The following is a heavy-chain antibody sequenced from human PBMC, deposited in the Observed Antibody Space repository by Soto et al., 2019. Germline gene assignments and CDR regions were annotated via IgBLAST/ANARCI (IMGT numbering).Heavy chain of an antibody. V-gene: IGHV3-53*02. Sequence: EVQLVETGGGLIQPGGSLRLSCAASGFTVSSYYMSWVRQAPGKGLEWVSVIYSGGSTYYADSVKGRFTIARDNSKNTLYLQMNGLRAEDTAVYYCARVRYDFWSGYSPTDYWGQGTLVTVSA. J-gene: IGHJ4*02. CDR1: GFTVSSYY. CDR3: ARVRYDFWSGYSPTDY. CDR2: IYSGGST. D-gene: IGHD3-3*01.